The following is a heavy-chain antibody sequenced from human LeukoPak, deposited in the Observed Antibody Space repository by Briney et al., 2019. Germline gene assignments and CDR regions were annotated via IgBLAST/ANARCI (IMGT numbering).Heavy chain of an antibody. CDR1: GFTFSNYW. CDR2: ISSDSNYI. D-gene: IGHD3-22*01. CDR3: ARSVTMIVDWFDP. Sequence: GGSLRLSCAASGFTFSNYWMNWVRQAPGKGLEWVSSISSDSNYIYYADSVKGRFTISRDNAKNSLYLQMNSLRAEDTAVYYCARSVTMIVDWFDPWGQGTLVTVSS. J-gene: IGHJ5*02. V-gene: IGHV3-21*01.